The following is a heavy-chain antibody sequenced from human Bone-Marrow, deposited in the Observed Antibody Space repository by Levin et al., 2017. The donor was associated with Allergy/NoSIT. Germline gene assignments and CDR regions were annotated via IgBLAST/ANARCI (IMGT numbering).Heavy chain of an antibody. CDR3: AKDRVLWFFVVVPAALDFDY. V-gene: IGHV3-9*01. CDR2: ISWNSGSI. CDR1: GFTFDDYA. D-gene: IGHD2-2*01. Sequence: SLKISCAASGFTFDDYAMHWVRQAPGKGLEWVSGISWNSGSIGYADSVKGRFTISRDNAKNSLYLQMNSLRAEDTALYYCAKDRVLWFFVVVPAALDFDYWGQGTLVTVSS. J-gene: IGHJ4*02.